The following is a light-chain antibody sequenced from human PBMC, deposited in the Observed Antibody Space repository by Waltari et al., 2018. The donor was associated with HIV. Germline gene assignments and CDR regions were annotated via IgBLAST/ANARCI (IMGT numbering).Light chain of an antibody. Sequence: QSALTQPRSVSGSPGQSVTISCTGTSSDVGLYQYVSWYQQHPGKFPKLLIYDLNDRPSVVPVRFAGSKSGTAASLTISGLQAEDEAFYYCCSYAGSYTLIFGGGTKLTVL. J-gene: IGLJ2*01. CDR3: CSYAGSYTLI. CDR1: SSDVGLYQY. CDR2: DLN. V-gene: IGLV2-11*01.